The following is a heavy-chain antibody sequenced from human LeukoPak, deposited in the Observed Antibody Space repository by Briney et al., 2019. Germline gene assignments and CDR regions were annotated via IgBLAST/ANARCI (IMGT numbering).Heavy chain of an antibody. D-gene: IGHD3-22*01. CDR3: AKMGPYYYDSNI. J-gene: IGHJ3*02. CDR1: GFTFSSYG. V-gene: IGHV3-30*02. Sequence: PGGSLRLSCAASGFTFSSYGMHWVRQAPGKGLEGVAFIRYDGSNKYYADSVKGRFTISRDNSKNTLYRQMNSLRAEDTAVYYRAKMGPYYYDSNIWGQGTMVTVSS. CDR2: IRYDGSNK.